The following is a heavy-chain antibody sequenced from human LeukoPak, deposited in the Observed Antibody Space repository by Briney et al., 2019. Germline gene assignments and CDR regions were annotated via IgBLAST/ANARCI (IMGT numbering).Heavy chain of an antibody. CDR3: ASSSDYTSFDY. V-gene: IGHV1-46*01. D-gene: IGHD2-2*02. Sequence: ASVKVSCKASGYTFTSYYMHWVRQAPGQGLEWMGIINPSGGSTSYAQKFQGRVTITRDTSASTAYMELSSLRSEDMAVYYCASSSDYTSFDYWGQGTLVTVSS. CDR1: GYTFTSYY. CDR2: INPSGGST. J-gene: IGHJ4*02.